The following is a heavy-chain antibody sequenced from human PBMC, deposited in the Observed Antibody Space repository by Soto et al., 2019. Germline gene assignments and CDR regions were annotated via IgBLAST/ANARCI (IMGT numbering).Heavy chain of an antibody. CDR1: GFNFGNYA. CDR2: INWNSDKV. CDR3: AKDKGGTPYYIDS. Sequence: EVLLVESGGGLVQPGRSLRLSCAVSGFNFGNYAMHWVRQAPGNGLEWVAAINWNSDKVAYAGSVLGRFTIFRDSAKNSLHLQMNDLTTEDTAFYYCAKDKGGTPYYIDSWGQGILVTVSS. J-gene: IGHJ4*02. D-gene: IGHD6-25*01. V-gene: IGHV3-9*01.